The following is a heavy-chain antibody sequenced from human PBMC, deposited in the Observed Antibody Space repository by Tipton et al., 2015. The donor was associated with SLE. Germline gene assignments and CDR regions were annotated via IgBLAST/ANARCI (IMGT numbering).Heavy chain of an antibody. V-gene: IGHV3-23*01. D-gene: IGHD6-6*01. CDR3: AGQLVPYYYGMDV. CDR2: ISGSGGST. Sequence: SLRLSCAASGFTFNSYAMSWVRQAPGKGLEWVSGISGSGGSTYYADSVKGRFTISRDNSKNTLYLQMNSLRAEDTAVYYCAGQLVPYYYGMDVWGQGTTVTVSS. J-gene: IGHJ6*02. CDR1: GFTFNSYA.